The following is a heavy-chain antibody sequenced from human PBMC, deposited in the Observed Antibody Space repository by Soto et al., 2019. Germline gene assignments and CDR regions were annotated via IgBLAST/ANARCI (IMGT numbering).Heavy chain of an antibody. CDR2: IWYDGSNK. D-gene: IGHD5-18*01. J-gene: IGHJ6*02. CDR1: GFTFSSYG. V-gene: IGHV3-33*01. CDR3: ARSQDTAMVNYYYYGMDV. Sequence: GGSLRLSCAASGFTFSSYGMHWVRQAPGKGLEWVAVIWYDGSNKYYADSVKGRLTISRDNSKNTLYLQMNSLRAEDTAVYYCARSQDTAMVNYYYYGMDVWGQGTTVTVSS.